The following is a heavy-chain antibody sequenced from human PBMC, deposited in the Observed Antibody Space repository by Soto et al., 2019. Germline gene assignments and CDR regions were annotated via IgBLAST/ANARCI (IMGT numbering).Heavy chain of an antibody. J-gene: IGHJ3*02. CDR3: ARWQLTGDAFDI. Sequence: GGSLRLSCAASGFTFSSYSMNRVRQAPGKGLEWVSSISSSSSYIYYADSVKGRFTISRDNAKNSLYLQMNSLRAEDTAVYYCARWQLTGDAFDIWGQGTMVTVSS. CDR2: ISSSSSYI. V-gene: IGHV3-21*01. D-gene: IGHD1-26*01. CDR1: GFTFSSYS.